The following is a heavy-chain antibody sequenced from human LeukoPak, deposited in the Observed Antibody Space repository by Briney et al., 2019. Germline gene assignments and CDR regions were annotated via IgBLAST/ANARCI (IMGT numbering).Heavy chain of an antibody. Sequence: SETLSLTCAVYGGSFSGYYWSWIRQPPGKGLEWIGEINHSGSTNYNPSLKSRVTISVDTSKNQFSLKLSSVTAADTAVYYCATSIGGGYDWVFDYWGREPWSPSPQ. CDR3: ATSIGGGYDWVFDY. D-gene: IGHD5-12*01. V-gene: IGHV4-34*01. CDR2: INHSGST. J-gene: IGHJ4*02. CDR1: GGSFSGYY.